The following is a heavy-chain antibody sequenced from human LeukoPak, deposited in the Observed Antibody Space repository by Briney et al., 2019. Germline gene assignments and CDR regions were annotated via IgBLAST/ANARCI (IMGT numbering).Heavy chain of an antibody. V-gene: IGHV1-69*05. CDR3: ARSRPLYYYDSSGYAYYFDY. J-gene: IGHJ4*02. D-gene: IGHD3-22*01. CDR2: IIPIFGTA. CDR1: GGTFSSYA. Sequence: ASVKVSCKASGGTFSSYAISWVRQAPGQGLEWMGGIIPIFGTANYAQKFQGRVTITTDESTSTAYMELSSLRSEDTAVYYCARSRPLYYYDSSGYAYYFDYWGQGTLVTVSS.